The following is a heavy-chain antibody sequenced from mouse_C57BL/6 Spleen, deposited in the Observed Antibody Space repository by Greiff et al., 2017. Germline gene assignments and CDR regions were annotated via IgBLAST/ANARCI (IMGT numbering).Heavy chain of an antibody. J-gene: IGHJ2*01. CDR3: ARERIYYYGNSHHLDY. V-gene: IGHV1-50*01. Sequence: QVQLQQPGAELVKPGASVKLSCKASGYTFTSYWMQWVKQRPGQGLEWIGEIDPSDSYTNYNQKFKGKATLTVDTSSSTAYVQLSSLTSEDSAVYYCARERIYYYGNSHHLDYWARGTTHTVSS. D-gene: IGHD1-1*01. CDR2: IDPSDSYT. CDR1: GYTFTSYW.